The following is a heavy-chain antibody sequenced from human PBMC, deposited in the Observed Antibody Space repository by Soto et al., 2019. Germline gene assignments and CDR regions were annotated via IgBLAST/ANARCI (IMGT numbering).Heavy chain of an antibody. CDR2: IYYSGST. J-gene: IGHJ4*02. CDR3: VRYCSTTKCPFDY. D-gene: IGHD2-2*01. Sequence: SETLSLTCTVSGGSISSGGYYWSWIRQHPGKGLEWIGYIYYSGSTYYNPSLRSRVSLSVDTSKNQFSLNLNSVTAADTAVYYCVRYCSTTKCPFDYWGQGALVTVSS. CDR1: GGSISSGGYY. V-gene: IGHV4-30-4*08.